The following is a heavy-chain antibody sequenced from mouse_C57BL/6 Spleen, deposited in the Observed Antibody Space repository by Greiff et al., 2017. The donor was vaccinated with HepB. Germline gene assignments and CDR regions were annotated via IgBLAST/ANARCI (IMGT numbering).Heavy chain of an antibody. CDR1: GYTFTSYG. J-gene: IGHJ1*03. CDR3: ARKGTTVVGYFDV. V-gene: IGHV1-81*01. CDR2: IYPRSGNT. Sequence: QVHVKQSGAELARPGASVKLSCKASGYTFTSYGISWVKQRTGQGLEWIGEIYPRSGNTYYNEKFKGKATLTADKSSSTAYMELRSLTSEDSAVYFCARKGTTVVGYFDVWGTGTTVTVSS. D-gene: IGHD1-1*01.